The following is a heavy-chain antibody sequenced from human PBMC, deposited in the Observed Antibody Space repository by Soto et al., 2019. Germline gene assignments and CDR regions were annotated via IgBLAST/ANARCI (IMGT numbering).Heavy chain of an antibody. J-gene: IGHJ4*02. D-gene: IGHD3-3*01. CDR1: GFTFSSYA. CDR3: AKFRPITIFGVAHYFDY. V-gene: IGHV3-23*01. Sequence: PGGSLRLSCAASGFTFSSYAMSWVRQAPGKGLEWVSAISGNGAAVYYADSVKGRLTISRDKSNNTLFLEMKSLRAEDTAVYYCAKFRPITIFGVAHYFDYWGQGTLVTVPQ. CDR2: ISGNGAAV.